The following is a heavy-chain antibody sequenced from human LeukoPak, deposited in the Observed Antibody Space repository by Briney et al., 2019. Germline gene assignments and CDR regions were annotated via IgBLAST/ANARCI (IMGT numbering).Heavy chain of an antibody. Sequence: ASVKVSCKASGYTFINYGITWVRQAPGQGLEWMGWISAYNGNTNYAQKLQDRVTMTKDTSTSTAYMEVRSLRSDDTAVYYCARTKRGVITYSYYYMDVWGEGTTVTISS. D-gene: IGHD3-10*01. CDR3: ARTKRGVITYSYYYMDV. V-gene: IGHV1-18*01. CDR2: ISAYNGNT. CDR1: GYTFINYG. J-gene: IGHJ6*03.